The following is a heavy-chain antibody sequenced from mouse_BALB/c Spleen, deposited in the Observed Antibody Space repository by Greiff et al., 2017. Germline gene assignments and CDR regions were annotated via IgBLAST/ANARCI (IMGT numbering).Heavy chain of an antibody. CDR3: ARESPLYSIGY. V-gene: IGHV7-3*02. Sequence: EVKLVESGGGLVQPGGSLRLSCATSGFTFTDYYMCWVRQPPGKALEWLGFIRNKANGYTQEYSASVKGRFTISRDNSQSILYLQLNTLRAKDSATYYCARESPLYSIGYWSQGTSVTVSS. CDR2: IRNKANGYTQ. D-gene: IGHD2-12*01. J-gene: IGHJ4*01. CDR1: GFTFTDYY.